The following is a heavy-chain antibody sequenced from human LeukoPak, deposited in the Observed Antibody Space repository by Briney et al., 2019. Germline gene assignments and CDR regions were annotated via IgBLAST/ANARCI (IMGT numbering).Heavy chain of an antibody. J-gene: IGHJ5*02. D-gene: IGHD2-21*02. CDR1: GGSFSSLY. CDR2: TTHGGGA. CDR3: AKSLYCDGDCP. V-gene: IGHV4-34*01. Sequence: SETLSLTCAVYGGSFSSLYWSWIRQSPGKGLQWNGETTHGGGAKYNPSLKARVTISLDTSKNQFSLRLNSVTAADTAVYYCAKSLYCDGDCPWGQGTLVTVSS.